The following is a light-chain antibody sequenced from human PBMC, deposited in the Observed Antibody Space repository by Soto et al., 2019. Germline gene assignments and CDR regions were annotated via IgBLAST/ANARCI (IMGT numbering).Light chain of an antibody. Sequence: DIPLPQSPSSLSASVGDRVTITCRASQSISSYLNWYQQKPGKAPKLLIYAASSLQSGVPSRFSGSGSGTDFTLTISSLQPEEFATYYCQHSYSTPPETFGQGTKVEIK. CDR1: QSISSY. V-gene: IGKV1-39*01. J-gene: IGKJ1*01. CDR2: AAS. CDR3: QHSYSTPPET.